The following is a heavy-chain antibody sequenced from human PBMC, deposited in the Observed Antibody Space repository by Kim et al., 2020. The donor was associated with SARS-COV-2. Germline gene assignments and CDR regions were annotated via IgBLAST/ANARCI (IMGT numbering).Heavy chain of an antibody. CDR1: GGSISSYY. CDR3: AREHILTGYYNGVFDY. D-gene: IGHD3-9*01. Sequence: SETLSLTCTVSGGSISSYYWSWIRQPPGKGLEWIGYIYYSGSTNYNPSLKSRVTISVDTSKNQFSLKLSSVTAADAAVYYCAREHILTGYYNGVFDYWGQGTLLTVSS. CDR2: IYYSGST. J-gene: IGHJ4*02. V-gene: IGHV4-59*01.